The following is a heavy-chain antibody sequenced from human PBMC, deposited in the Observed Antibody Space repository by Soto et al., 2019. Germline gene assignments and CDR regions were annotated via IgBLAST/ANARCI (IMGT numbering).Heavy chain of an antibody. CDR1: GFTFSSYA. CDR2: ISGSGGST. D-gene: IGHD3-9*01. V-gene: IGHV3-23*01. J-gene: IGHJ4*02. CDR3: AKFRPFYDILTGYRGDY. Sequence: GSLRLSCAASGFTFSSYAMSWVRQVPGKGLEWVSAISGSGGSTYYADSVKGRFTISRDNSKNTLYLQMNSLRAEDTAVYYCAKFRPFYDILTGYRGDYWGQGTLVTVSS.